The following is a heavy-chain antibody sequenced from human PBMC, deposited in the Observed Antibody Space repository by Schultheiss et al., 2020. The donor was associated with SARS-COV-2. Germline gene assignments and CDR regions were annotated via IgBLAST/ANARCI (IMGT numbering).Heavy chain of an antibody. D-gene: IGHD2-8*01. CDR1: GFTFSSYV. CDR2: IGTGGDT. J-gene: IGHJ4*02. V-gene: IGHV3-47*02. CDR3: ARDRAGGLMVYARGIFDY. Sequence: GGSLRLSCAASGFTFSSYVLHWVRRAPGKGPEWVSAIGTGGDTYYADSVKGRFTISRDNSKNTLYLQMNSLRAEDTAVYYCARDRAGGLMVYARGIFDYWGQGTLVTVSS.